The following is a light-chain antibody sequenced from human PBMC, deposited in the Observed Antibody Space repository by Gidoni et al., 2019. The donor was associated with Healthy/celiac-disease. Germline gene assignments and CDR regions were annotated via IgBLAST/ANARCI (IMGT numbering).Light chain of an antibody. CDR1: QSISSY. V-gene: IGKV1-39*01. Sequence: DIQMTQSPSSLSASVGDRVTITCRASQSISSYLNWYQQKPGKAPKLLIYAASSLQRGVPSRFSGSGSGTDFALTMSSLQREDFATYYPQPSYSTPPTFGGGTKVEIK. CDR2: AAS. CDR3: QPSYSTPPT. J-gene: IGKJ4*01.